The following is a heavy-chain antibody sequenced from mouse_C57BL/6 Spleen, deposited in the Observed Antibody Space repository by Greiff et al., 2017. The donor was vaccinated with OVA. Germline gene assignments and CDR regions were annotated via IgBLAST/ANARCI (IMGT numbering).Heavy chain of an antibody. CDR2: ISDGGSYT. CDR1: GFTFSSYA. CDR3: ARDTTGWYFDV. J-gene: IGHJ1*03. D-gene: IGHD1-1*01. V-gene: IGHV5-4*01. Sequence: EVQVVESGGGLVKPGGSLKLSCAASGFTFSSYAMSWVRQTPEKRLEWVATISDGGSYTYYPDNVKGRFTISRDNAKNNLHLQRIHLKSEDTSMDYCARDTTGWYFDVWCTGTTVTVSS.